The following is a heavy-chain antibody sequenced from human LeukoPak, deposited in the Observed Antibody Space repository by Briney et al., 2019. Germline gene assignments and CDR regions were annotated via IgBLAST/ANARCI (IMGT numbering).Heavy chain of an antibody. V-gene: IGHV4-4*07. J-gene: IGHJ3*02. CDR1: GGSISSYY. CDR3: ARDQYSSSWYSPYDAFDI. Sequence: SETLSLTCTVSGGSISSYYWSWIRQPAGKGLEWIGHIHDSGSTNYKSSLKSRVTISVDTSKNQFSLKLSSVTAADTAVYYCARDQYSSSWYSPYDAFDIWGQGTMVTVSS. CDR2: IHDSGST. D-gene: IGHD6-13*01.